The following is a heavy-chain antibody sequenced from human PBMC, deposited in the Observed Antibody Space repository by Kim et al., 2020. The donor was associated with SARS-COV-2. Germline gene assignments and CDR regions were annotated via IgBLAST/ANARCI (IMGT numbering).Heavy chain of an antibody. CDR3: ARPKKDYYGSGSYYNDWYFDL. Sequence: GESLKISCKGSGYSFNSYWIGWVRQMPGKGLEWMGIIYPGDSDTRYSPSFQGQVTISADKSISTAYLQWSSLKASDTAMYYCARPKKDYYGSGSYYNDWYFDLWGPVTLVTVSS. CDR1: GYSFNSYW. J-gene: IGHJ2*01. V-gene: IGHV5-51*01. CDR2: IYPGDSDT. D-gene: IGHD3-10*01.